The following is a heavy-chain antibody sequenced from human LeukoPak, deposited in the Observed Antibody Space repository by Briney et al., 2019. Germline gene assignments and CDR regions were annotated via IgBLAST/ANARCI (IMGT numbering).Heavy chain of an antibody. CDR1: GDSFSRIDSY. CDR2: FYYRGRI. J-gene: IGHJ1*01. Sequence: HPSETLSLTCSVSGDSFSRIDSYWDWIRQPPGKGLEWIGTFYYRGRIYYSPSLTSRVTKSQSPSNNQFSLNLRSVTAADTAVYYCARRRYYDGSGYLEWGQGTLLSVSS. D-gene: IGHD3-22*01. CDR3: ARRRYYDGSGYLE. V-gene: IGHV4-39*01.